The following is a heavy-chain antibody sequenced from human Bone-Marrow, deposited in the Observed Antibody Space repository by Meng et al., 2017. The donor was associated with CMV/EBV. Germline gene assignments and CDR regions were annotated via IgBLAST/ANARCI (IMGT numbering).Heavy chain of an antibody. V-gene: IGHV3-30*04. J-gene: IGHJ6*02. CDR2: ISYDGRNK. D-gene: IGHD1-26*01. CDR1: GLSFSRYV. Sequence: GESLKISCAASGLSFSRYVIHWVRQAPGKGLEWLAVISYDGRNKYYGDSVKGRITISRDNSKNTVYLQMNSLRTEDTAVYYCARDLWSHLTSGSYFYNGMDVWGLGTTVTVSS. CDR3: ARDLWSHLTSGSYFYNGMDV.